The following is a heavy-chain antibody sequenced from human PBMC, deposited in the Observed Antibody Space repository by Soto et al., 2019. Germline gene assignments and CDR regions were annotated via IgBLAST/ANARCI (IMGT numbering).Heavy chain of an antibody. CDR2: ISGSSADI. Sequence: GGSLRLSCAASGSTFSSYSMTWVRQAPGKGLEWVSSISGSSADILSADSVKGRFNFSRDNAKNSLYLQMNSLRAEDTAVYLFARRTRTDGLTFGPCYHYYGLGVRGQEITVTVAS. J-gene: IGHJ6*02. CDR1: GSTFSSYS. CDR3: ARRTRTDGLTFGPCYHYYGLGV. D-gene: IGHD2-8*01. V-gene: IGHV3-21*01.